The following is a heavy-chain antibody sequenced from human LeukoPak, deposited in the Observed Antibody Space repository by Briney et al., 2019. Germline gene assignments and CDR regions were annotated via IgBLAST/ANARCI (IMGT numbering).Heavy chain of an antibody. Sequence: KPSETLSLTCTVSGGSISSYYWSWIRQPPGKGLEWMGYIYYSGSTNYNPSLKSRVTISVDTSKNQFSLKLSSVTAADTAVYYCARARGYSSSWPDYWGQGTLVTVSS. CDR2: IYYSGST. CDR3: ARARGYSSSWPDY. V-gene: IGHV4-59*01. J-gene: IGHJ4*02. CDR1: GGSISSYY. D-gene: IGHD6-13*01.